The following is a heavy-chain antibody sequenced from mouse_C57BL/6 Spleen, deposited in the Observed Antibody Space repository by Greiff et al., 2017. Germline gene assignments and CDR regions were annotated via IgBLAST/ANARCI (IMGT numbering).Heavy chain of an antibody. CDR3: DRKDYCGGFYWYFDV. D-gene: IGHD1-1*01. CDR1: GYTFTDYY. Sequence: VQLQQSGPELVKPGASVKISCKASGYTFTDYYMNWVKQSHGQSLEWIGDINPNNGGTSYNQKFKGKATLTVDKSSSTAYMELRSLTSEDSAVYYCDRKDYCGGFYWYFDVWGTGTTVTVSS. V-gene: IGHV1-26*01. CDR2: INPNNGGT. J-gene: IGHJ1*03.